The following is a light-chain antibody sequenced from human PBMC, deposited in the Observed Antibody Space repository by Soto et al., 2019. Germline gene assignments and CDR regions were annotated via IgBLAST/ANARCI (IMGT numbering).Light chain of an antibody. CDR1: QSISNS. CDR2: GAS. Sequence: DIQMTQSPSSLSASVGDRVTITCRASQSISNSLNWYQHKPGKAPNLLIYGASSLQSGVPSRFSGSGSGTDFTLTISSLQPEDFATYYCQQSYNTLMYTFGQGTKLEIK. V-gene: IGKV1-39*01. J-gene: IGKJ2*01. CDR3: QQSYNTLMYT.